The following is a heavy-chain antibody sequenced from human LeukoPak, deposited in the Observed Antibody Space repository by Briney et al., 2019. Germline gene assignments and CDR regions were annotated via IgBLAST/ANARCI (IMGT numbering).Heavy chain of an antibody. CDR1: GFTFSSYS. J-gene: IGHJ6*03. D-gene: IGHD6-6*01. Sequence: PGGSLRLPCAASGFTFSSYSMNWVRQAPGKGLEWVSSISSSSSYIYYADSVKGRFTISRDNAKNSLYLQMNSLRTEDTAVYYCAREEYSSSSGAYYYYMDVWGKGTTVTVSS. CDR3: AREEYSSSSGAYYYYMDV. CDR2: ISSSSSYI. V-gene: IGHV3-21*01.